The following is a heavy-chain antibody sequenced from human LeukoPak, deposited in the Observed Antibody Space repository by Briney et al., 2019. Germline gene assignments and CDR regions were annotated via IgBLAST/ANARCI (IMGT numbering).Heavy chain of an antibody. J-gene: IGHJ2*01. Sequence: SSETLSLTCTVSGGSISSGGYYWSWIRQHPGKGLEWIGYIYYSGSTYYNLSLKSRVTISVDTSKNQFSLKLSSVTAADTAVYYCATNYGDYGPWYFDLWGRGTLVTVSS. CDR1: GGSISSGGYY. D-gene: IGHD4-17*01. CDR3: ATNYGDYGPWYFDL. CDR2: IYYSGST. V-gene: IGHV4-31*03.